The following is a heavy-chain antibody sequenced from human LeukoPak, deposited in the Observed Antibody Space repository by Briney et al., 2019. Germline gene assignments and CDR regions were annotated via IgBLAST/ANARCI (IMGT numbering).Heavy chain of an antibody. CDR3: ARDRTTGTRRFDY. D-gene: IGHD1-1*01. CDR2: INPNSGGT. J-gene: IGHJ4*02. V-gene: IGHV1-2*02. CDR1: GYTFTGYY. Sequence: ASVKVSCKASGYTFTGYYMHWVRQAPGQGLEGMGWINPNSGGTNYAQKFQGRVTMTRDTSISTAYMELSRLRSDDTAVYYCARDRTTGTRRFDYWGQGTLVTVSS.